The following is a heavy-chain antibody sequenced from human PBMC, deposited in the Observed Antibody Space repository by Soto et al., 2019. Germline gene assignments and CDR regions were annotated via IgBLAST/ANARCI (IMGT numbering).Heavy chain of an antibody. D-gene: IGHD6-19*01. J-gene: IGHJ6*02. Sequence: PVGSLRLSCAASGFTFSSYGMHWVRQAPGKGLEWVAVIWYDGSNKYYADSVKGRFTISRDNSKNTLYLQMNSLRAEDTAVYYCARSKVAGTSTYYYYYGMDVWGQGTTVTVSS. V-gene: IGHV3-33*01. CDR2: IWYDGSNK. CDR1: GFTFSSYG. CDR3: ARSKVAGTSTYYYYYGMDV.